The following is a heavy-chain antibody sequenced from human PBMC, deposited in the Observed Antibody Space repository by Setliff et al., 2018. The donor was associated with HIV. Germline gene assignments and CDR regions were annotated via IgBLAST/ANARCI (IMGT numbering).Heavy chain of an antibody. CDR1: GFNFMNYG. J-gene: IGHJ1*01. CDR2: LSHTSSTT. D-gene: IGHD2-2*01. V-gene: IGHV3-48*01. Sequence: GGSLRLSCGASGFNFMNYGMNWVRQAPEKGLEWVAYLSHTSSTTAYRDSVKGRFTISRENAKRVLYLQMNSLRAEDTAVYYCARDDCSSISCNGKSGFQHWGQGTLVTVSS. CDR3: ARDDCSSISCNGKSGFQH.